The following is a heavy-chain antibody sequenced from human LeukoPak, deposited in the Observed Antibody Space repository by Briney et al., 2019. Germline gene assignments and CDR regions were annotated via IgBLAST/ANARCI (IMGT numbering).Heavy chain of an antibody. V-gene: IGHV3-49*03. CDR2: IRSKAYGGTT. CDR1: GFTFGDYA. J-gene: IGHJ4*02. CDR3: TRTMVVTPTSEIDY. D-gene: IGHD2-21*02. Sequence: GGSLRLSCTASGFTFGDYAMSWFRQAPGKGLEWVGFIRSKAYGGTTEYAASVKGRFTISRDDSKSIAYLQMNSLKTEDTAVYYCTRTMVVTPTSEIDYWGQGTLVTVSS.